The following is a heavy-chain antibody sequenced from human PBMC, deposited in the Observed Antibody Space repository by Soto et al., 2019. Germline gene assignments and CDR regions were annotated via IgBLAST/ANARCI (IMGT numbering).Heavy chain of an antibody. D-gene: IGHD2-15*01. CDR3: ALQEGVVVAAGSNSDY. J-gene: IGHJ4*02. CDR1: GFSLSTSGVG. V-gene: IGHV2-5*02. CDR2: IYWDDDK. Sequence: QITLKESGPPLVKPTQTLTLTCTFSGFSLSTSGVGVGWIRQPPGKALEWLALIYWDDDKRYSPSLKSRLTITKDTSKNQVVLTMTNMDPVETATYYCALQEGVVVAAGSNSDYWGQGTLVTVSS.